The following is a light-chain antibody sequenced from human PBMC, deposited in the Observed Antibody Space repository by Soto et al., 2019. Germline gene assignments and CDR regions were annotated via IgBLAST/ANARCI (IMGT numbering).Light chain of an antibody. CDR1: QSISNL. Sequence: DIQMTQSPSTLSASVGDRVTITCRASQSISNLLAWYQQKPGKAPKLLIYKASSLESGVPSRFSGSGSGTEFTLTISSLQPDDFATYYCQQYNSYWTFGQGTKVAIK. CDR3: QQYNSYWT. CDR2: KAS. V-gene: IGKV1-5*03. J-gene: IGKJ1*01.